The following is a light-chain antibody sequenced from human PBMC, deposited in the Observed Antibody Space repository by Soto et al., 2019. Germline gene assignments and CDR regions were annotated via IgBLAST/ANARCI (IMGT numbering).Light chain of an antibody. Sequence: QSVLTQPASVSGSPGQSITISCTGTRSDVGNYNLVSWYQQHPGKAPKLMIYEVNKRPSGVSNRFSGSKSGNTASLTSSGRQTEDEADYYCCSYAGSDTWAFGGGTKLTVL. V-gene: IGLV2-23*02. CDR1: RSDVGNYNL. CDR2: EVN. J-gene: IGLJ3*02. CDR3: CSYAGSDTWA.